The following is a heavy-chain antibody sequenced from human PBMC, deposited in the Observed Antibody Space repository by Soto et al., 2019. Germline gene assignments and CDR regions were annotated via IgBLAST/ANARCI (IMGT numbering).Heavy chain of an antibody. CDR1: GFTFSTYG. D-gene: IGHD3-3*01. V-gene: IGHV3-30*03. Sequence: GGSLRLSCAASGFTFSTYGMHWVRQAPGKGLEWVALMSNDGTDKFYGDSVKGRFTISRDNPRNTRYLQMNSLRADDTGVYYCARRPENFWSGYPEAFDYWGPGTMVTVSS. CDR2: MSNDGTDK. J-gene: IGHJ4*02. CDR3: ARRPENFWSGYPEAFDY.